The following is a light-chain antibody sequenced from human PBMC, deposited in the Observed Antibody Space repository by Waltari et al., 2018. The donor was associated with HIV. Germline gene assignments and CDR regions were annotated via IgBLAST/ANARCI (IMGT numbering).Light chain of an antibody. V-gene: IGLV2-14*01. CDR3: SSYTSDYTYV. J-gene: IGLJ1*01. CDR2: EVS. CDR1: SSAVGGYNY. Sequence: QSALTQPASVSGSPGQSITISCTGTSSAVGGYNYVSWYQHHPGKAPKLLIYEVSKWPSGVSKRFSGSKSENTAYLTSSGLQAEDEAEYYCSSYTSDYTYVVGSGTEVTV.